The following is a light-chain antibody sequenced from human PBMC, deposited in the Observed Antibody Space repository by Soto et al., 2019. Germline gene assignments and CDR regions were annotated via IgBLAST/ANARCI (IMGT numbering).Light chain of an antibody. CDR2: GNN. CDR1: SANIGAAYN. Sequence: QSVLTQPPSVSGAPGQRVTISCTGSSANIGAAYNVDWYQQLPGTAPKLLIYGNNNRPSGVPARFSSSKSGTSASLAIAGLQAEDEGDYYCQSYDSSLSGYVFGTGTKVTVL. CDR3: QSYDSSLSGYV. V-gene: IGLV1-40*01. J-gene: IGLJ1*01.